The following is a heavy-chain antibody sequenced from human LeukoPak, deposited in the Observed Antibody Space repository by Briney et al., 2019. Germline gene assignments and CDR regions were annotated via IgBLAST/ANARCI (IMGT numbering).Heavy chain of an antibody. CDR2: INAGSGNT. J-gene: IGHJ5*02. V-gene: IGHV1-3*01. Sequence: ASVKVSCKASGYTFTSYAMHWVRQAPGQRLEWMGWINAGSGNTKYSQKFQGRVTITRDTSASTAYMELSSLRSEDTAVYYCARDGPYVWFDPWGQGTLVTVSS. CDR1: GYTFTSYA. D-gene: IGHD3-16*01. CDR3: ARDGPYVWFDP.